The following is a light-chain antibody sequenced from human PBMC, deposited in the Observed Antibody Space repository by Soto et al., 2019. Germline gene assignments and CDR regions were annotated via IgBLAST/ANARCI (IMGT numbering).Light chain of an antibody. V-gene: IGKV1-9*01. Sequence: LTQTTFAMSESRGDGVAITCRASPGISRSLSAYQQHPGRAPKLLIYSASTLYTGVPSRFSGSGYGTEFTLTISSLQPEDFATYYCQQVNSYPLTFGGGTNV. J-gene: IGKJ4*01. CDR1: PGISRS. CDR3: QQVNSYPLT. CDR2: SAS.